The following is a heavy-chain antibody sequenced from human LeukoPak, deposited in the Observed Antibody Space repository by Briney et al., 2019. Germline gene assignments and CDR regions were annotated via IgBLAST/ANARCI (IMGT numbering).Heavy chain of an antibody. CDR3: ARGATYYDFWSGYYTAPTYGMDV. D-gene: IGHD3-3*01. CDR1: GFTFSSYG. V-gene: IGHV3-33*01. CDR2: IWYDGSNK. Sequence: GGSLRLSCAASGFTFSSYGMHWVRQAPGKGLEWVAVIWYDGSNKYYADSVKGRFTISRDNSKNTLYLQMNSLRSEDTAVYYCARGATYYDFWSGYYTAPTYGMDVWGQGTTVTISS. J-gene: IGHJ6*02.